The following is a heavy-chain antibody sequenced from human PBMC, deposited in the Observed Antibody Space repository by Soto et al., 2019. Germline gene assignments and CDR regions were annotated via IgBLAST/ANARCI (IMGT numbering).Heavy chain of an antibody. CDR2: ISAYNGNT. D-gene: IGHD2-21*01. J-gene: IGHJ3*02. CDR1: GYTFTSYG. V-gene: IGHV1-18*01. CDR3: ARDPGIVVVASDAFDI. Sequence: QVQLVQSGAEVKKPGASVKVSCKASGYTFTSYGISWVRQAPGQGIEWMGWISAYNGNTNYAQNLQGRVTMTTDTSTSTAYMELRSLRSDDTAVYYCARDPGIVVVASDAFDIWGQGTMVTVSS.